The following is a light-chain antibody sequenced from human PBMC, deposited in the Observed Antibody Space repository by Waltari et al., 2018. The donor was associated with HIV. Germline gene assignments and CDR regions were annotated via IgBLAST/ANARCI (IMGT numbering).Light chain of an antibody. CDR1: DGAVPVGSS. CDR3: LLYYGGDQLGV. J-gene: IGLJ3*02. CDR2: TIN. Sequence: QTVVTQEPSLTVSPGGTVTLTCPSSDGAVPVGSSPNWFQQKPGQAPTSLIYTINNKHSWTPARFSGSLLGGKAALTLSGVQPEDEAEYFCLLYYGGDQLGVFGGGTKLTVL. V-gene: IGLV7-43*01.